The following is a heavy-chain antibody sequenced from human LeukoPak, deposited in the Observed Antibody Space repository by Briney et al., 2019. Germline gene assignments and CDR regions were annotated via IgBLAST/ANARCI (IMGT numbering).Heavy chain of an antibody. D-gene: IGHD3-10*01. CDR3: ARGPFTLIRGPYNWFDP. V-gene: IGHV1-18*01. Sequence: ASVKVSCKASGYTFTSYGISWVRQAPGQGLEWVGWISAYNGNTNYAQKLQGRVTMTTDTSTSTAYMELRILRSDDTAVYYCARGPFTLIRGPYNWFDPWGQGTLVTVSS. CDR2: ISAYNGNT. J-gene: IGHJ5*02. CDR1: GYTFTSYG.